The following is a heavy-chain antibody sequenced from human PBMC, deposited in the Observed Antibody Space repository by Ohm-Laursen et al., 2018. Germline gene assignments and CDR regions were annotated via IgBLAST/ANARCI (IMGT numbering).Heavy chain of an antibody. CDR1: GGSISSGGYY. J-gene: IGHJ4*02. CDR2: IYYSGST. D-gene: IGHD6-19*01. CDR3: ARGVLPVAGYYFDY. Sequence: SDTLSLTCTVSGGSISSGGYYWSWIRQHPGKGLEWIGYIYYSGSTYYNPSLKSRVTISVDTSKNQFSLKLSSVAAADTAVYYCARGVLPVAGYYFDYWGQGTLVTVSS. V-gene: IGHV4-31*03.